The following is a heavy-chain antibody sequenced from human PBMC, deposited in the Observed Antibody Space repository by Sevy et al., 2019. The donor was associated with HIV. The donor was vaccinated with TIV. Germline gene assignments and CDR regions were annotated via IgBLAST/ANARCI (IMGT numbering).Heavy chain of an antibody. CDR2: LSFGCGEI. CDR3: AREGCTKPHDY. CDR1: GFTFSKYS. D-gene: IGHD2-8*01. Sequence: GGSLRLSCAASGFTFSKYSMSWVRQPPGKGLEWVSTLSFGCGEINHADSVKGRFTISRDNSKNSLYLQMNNLVAEDTAVYYCAREGCTKPHDYWGQGTLVTVSS. V-gene: IGHV3-23*01. J-gene: IGHJ4*02.